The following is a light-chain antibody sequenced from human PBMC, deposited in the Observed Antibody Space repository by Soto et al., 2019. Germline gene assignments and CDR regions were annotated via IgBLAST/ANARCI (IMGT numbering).Light chain of an antibody. Sequence: QSALTQPASVSGSPGQSITISCTGTTSDVGGYNFVSWYQQHPGKAPKLMIYDVSNRPSGGSHRFSGSKSGNTGSLTISGLQAEYYADYSCLSFTSSITWVFGGGTKLTVL. CDR1: TSDVGGYNF. V-gene: IGLV2-14*01. J-gene: IGLJ3*02. CDR3: LSFTSSITWV. CDR2: DVS.